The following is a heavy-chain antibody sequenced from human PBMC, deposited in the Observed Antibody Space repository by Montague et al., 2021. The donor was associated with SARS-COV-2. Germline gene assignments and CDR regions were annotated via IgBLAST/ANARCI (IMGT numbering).Heavy chain of an antibody. V-gene: IGHV4-34*01. Sequence: SETLSLTCAVYGGSFSDYYWSWIRQPPGKGLEWIGEINHRGTSKYNPSLKSRVSISLDTSKNQFSLYLSSVTAADTAVYYCARGRQHFNMIVVVMNGGEYYFDYWGQGTMVTVSS. CDR3: ARGRQHFNMIVVVMNGGEYYFDY. D-gene: IGHD3-22*01. CDR1: GGSFSDYY. CDR2: INHRGTS. J-gene: IGHJ4*02.